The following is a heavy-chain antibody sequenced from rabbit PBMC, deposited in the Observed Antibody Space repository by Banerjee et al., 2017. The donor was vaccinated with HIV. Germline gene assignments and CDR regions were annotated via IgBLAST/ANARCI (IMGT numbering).Heavy chain of an antibody. V-gene: IGHV1S40*01. CDR1: ACFFSSGYY. J-gene: IGHJ4*01. CDR2: IYASSSGDT. D-gene: IGHD4-1*01. CDR3: ARDLAGVIGWNFKL. Sequence: QSLEEAGGGRVKPGASLLLTCTASACFFSSGYYICCVRQGPGKGLDWIGCIYASSSGDTYYASWTRGRFTSTKTSSTTVSLQMTSLTAADTATYFCARDLAGVIGWNFKLWGPGTLVTVS.